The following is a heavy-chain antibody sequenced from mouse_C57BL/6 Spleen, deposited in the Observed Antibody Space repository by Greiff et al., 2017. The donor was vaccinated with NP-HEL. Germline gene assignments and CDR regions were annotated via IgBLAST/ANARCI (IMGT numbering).Heavy chain of an antibody. CDR3: ARSHYDYDGDWYFDV. J-gene: IGHJ1*03. D-gene: IGHD2-4*01. CDR2: IYPGSGST. CDR1: GYTFTSYW. V-gene: IGHV1-55*01. Sequence: QVQLQQPGAELVKPGASVKMSCKASGYTFTSYWITWVKQRPGQGLEWIGDIYPGSGSTNYNEKFKSKATLTVDTSSSTAYMQLSSLTSEDSAVYYCARSHYDYDGDWYFDVWGTGTTVTVSS.